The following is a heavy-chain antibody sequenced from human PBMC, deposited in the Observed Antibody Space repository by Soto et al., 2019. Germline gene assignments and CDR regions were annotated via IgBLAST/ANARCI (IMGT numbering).Heavy chain of an antibody. CDR3: AHRYWAASGTRYYFDY. Sequence: QITLKESGPTLVKPTQTLTLTCTFSGFSFTTDGMGVGWIRQPPGKALEWLALIYWDDDKRYSPSLKSRLTITKDASRSQVVLRLTNMHPADTVTDYCAHRYWAASGTRYYFDYWGQGTLVTVSS. CDR1: GFSFTTDGMG. V-gene: IGHV2-5*02. J-gene: IGHJ4*02. D-gene: IGHD6-13*01. CDR2: IYWDDDK.